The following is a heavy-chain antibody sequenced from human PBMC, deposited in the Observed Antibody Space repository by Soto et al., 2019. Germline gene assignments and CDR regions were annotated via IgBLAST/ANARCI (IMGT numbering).Heavy chain of an antibody. V-gene: IGHV4-30-2*05. Sequence: SETLSLTCAVSGGSISSGGYSWSWIRQPPGKGLEWIGYIYHSGSTYYNPSLKSRVTISVGTSKNQFSLKLSSVTAADTAVYYCVGGSYFVGLDPWGQGTLVTVSS. CDR3: VGGSYFVGLDP. CDR1: GGSISSGGYS. D-gene: IGHD1-26*01. CDR2: IYHSGST. J-gene: IGHJ5*02.